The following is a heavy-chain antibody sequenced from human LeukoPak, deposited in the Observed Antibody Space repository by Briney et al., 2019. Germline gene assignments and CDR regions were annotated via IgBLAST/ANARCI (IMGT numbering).Heavy chain of an antibody. J-gene: IGHJ4*02. V-gene: IGHV3-21*01. D-gene: IGHD5-12*01. CDR1: GFTFSSYS. CDR2: ISSRSSYI. CDR3: ARGSTGGYSGYDATRKYFDY. Sequence: GGSLRLSCAASGFTFSSYSMNWVRQAPGKGLEWVSSISSRSSYIYYTDSVKGRFTISRDNAKNSLHLQMNSLRAEDTALYYCARGSTGGYSGYDATRKYFDYWGQGTLVTVSS.